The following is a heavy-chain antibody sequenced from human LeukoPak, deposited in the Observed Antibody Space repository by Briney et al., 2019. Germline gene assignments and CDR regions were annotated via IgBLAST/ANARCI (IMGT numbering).Heavy chain of an antibody. V-gene: IGHV4-4*07. J-gene: IGHJ4*02. CDR2: IYTTGST. Sequence: LETLSLTCTVSGGSISTYCWSWIRQPARKGLEWIGRIYTTGSTNYNPSLKSRVTISVDQSKNQVSLKLNSVTAADTAVYFCAQGPSGWYSPLDYWGQGTLVTVSS. D-gene: IGHD6-19*01. CDR1: GGSISTYC. CDR3: AQGPSGWYSPLDY.